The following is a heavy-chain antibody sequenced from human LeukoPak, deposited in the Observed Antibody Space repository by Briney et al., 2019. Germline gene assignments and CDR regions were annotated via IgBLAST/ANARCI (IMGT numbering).Heavy chain of an antibody. CDR2: ISGSGGST. D-gene: IGHD6-13*01. V-gene: IGHV3-23*01. CDR1: GFTFSSYA. CDR3: ARAGVIAAAGRRYYYMDV. Sequence: QPGGSLRLSCAASGFTFSSYAMSWVRQAPGKGLEWVSAISGSGGSTYYADSVKGRFTISRDNSKNTLYLQMNSLRAEDMDVYYCARAGVIAAAGRRYYYMDVWGKGTTVTVSS. J-gene: IGHJ6*03.